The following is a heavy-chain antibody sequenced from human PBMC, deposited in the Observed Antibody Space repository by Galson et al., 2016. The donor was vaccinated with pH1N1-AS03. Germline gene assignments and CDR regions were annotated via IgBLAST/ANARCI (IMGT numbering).Heavy chain of an antibody. CDR1: SGSISSYS. CDR2: IYSIGGT. D-gene: IGHD6-13*01. V-gene: IGHV4-59*01. CDR3: ARATAVGPPYFDY. Sequence: SETLSLTCTVSSGSISSYSWNWIRQPPGKGLEWIGSIYSIGGTNYNPSLESRITISVETSKNQFSLKLRSVTAADTAVYYCARATAVGPPYFDYWGQGTVATGSS. J-gene: IGHJ4*02.